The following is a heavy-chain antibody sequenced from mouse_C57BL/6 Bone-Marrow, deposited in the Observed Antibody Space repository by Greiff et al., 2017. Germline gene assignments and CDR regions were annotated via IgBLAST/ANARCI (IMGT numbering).Heavy chain of an antibody. J-gene: IGHJ1*03. CDR3: AIDYYGSSYWYFDV. CDR1: GYTFTSYW. CDR2: IDTSDSET. V-gene: IGHV1-52*01. Sequence: QVQLQQPGAELVRPGSSVKLSCKASGYTFTSYWMHWVKQRPIQGLEWIGNIDTSDSETHYNQKFKDKATLTVDKSSSTAYMQLSSLTSEDSAVYYCAIDYYGSSYWYFDVWGTGTTVTVSS. D-gene: IGHD1-1*01.